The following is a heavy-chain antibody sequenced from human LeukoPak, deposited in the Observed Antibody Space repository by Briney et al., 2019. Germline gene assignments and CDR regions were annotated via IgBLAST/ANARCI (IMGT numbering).Heavy chain of an antibody. Sequence: GASVKVSCKASGYIFTGYYMHWARQAPGQGLEWMGWISASNGNKYYAQRLQDRVTMTTDTSTSTAYMELGSLRFDDTAVYYCARDVGQSGTTGRYYYYYIMDVWGQGTAVTVSS. J-gene: IGHJ6*02. V-gene: IGHV1-18*04. CDR3: ARDVGQSGTTGRYYYYYIMDV. CDR1: GYIFTGYY. CDR2: ISASNGNK. D-gene: IGHD1-1*01.